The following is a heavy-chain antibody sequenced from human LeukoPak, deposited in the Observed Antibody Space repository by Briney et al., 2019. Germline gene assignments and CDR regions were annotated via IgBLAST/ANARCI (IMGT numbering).Heavy chain of an antibody. CDR2: MNPNSGNT. D-gene: IGHD3-22*01. Sequence: ASVKVSCKASGYTFTSYGISWVRQAPGQGLEWMGWMNPNSGNTGYAQKFQGRVTMTRNTSISTAYMELSSLRSEDTAVYYCAGGYYDSSGYYYSYWGQGTLVTVSS. CDR3: AGGYYDSSGYYYSY. CDR1: GYTFTSYG. V-gene: IGHV1-8*02. J-gene: IGHJ4*02.